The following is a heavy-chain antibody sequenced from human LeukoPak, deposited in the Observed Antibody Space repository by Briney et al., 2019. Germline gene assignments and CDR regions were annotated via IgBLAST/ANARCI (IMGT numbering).Heavy chain of an antibody. V-gene: IGHV3-33*01. CDR3: ARDLSFGSLDF. Sequence: PGGSLRLSCAASGFILSTHGMHWVPHAPGKGLEWVAGMWYDGSREDYADSVKGRFTISRDMSKNTLNLQMNSLRVEDTAMFYCARDLSFGSLDFRGQGTLVTVSS. J-gene: IGHJ4*02. CDR2: MWYDGSRE. CDR1: GFILSTHG. D-gene: IGHD1-26*01.